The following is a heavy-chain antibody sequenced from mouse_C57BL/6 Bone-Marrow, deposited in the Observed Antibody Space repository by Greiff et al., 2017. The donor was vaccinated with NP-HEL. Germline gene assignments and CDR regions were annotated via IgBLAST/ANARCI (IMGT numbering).Heavy chain of an antibody. V-gene: IGHV1-26*01. J-gene: IGHJ2*01. Sequence: EVKLQQSGPELVKPGASVKISCKASGYTFTDYYMNWVKQSHGKSLEWIGDINPNNGGTSYNQKFKGKATLTVDKSSSTAYMELRSLTSEDSAVYYCARHGLYYFDYWGQGTTLTVSS. CDR3: ARHGLYYFDY. CDR1: GYTFTDYY. CDR2: INPNNGGT. D-gene: IGHD6-1*01.